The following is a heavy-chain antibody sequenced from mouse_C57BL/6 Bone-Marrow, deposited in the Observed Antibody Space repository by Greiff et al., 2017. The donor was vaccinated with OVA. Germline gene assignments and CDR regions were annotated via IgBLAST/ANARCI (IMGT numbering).Heavy chain of an antibody. Sequence: QVQLQQSGPELVKPGASVKISCKASGYAFSSSWMNWVKQRPGKGLEWIGRIYPGDGDTNYNGKFKGKATLTADKSSSTAYMQLSSLTSEDSAVYFCARGGYPVVARGDYWGQGTTLTVSS. CDR1: GYAFSSSW. CDR3: ARGGYPVVARGDY. CDR2: IYPGDGDT. V-gene: IGHV1-82*01. J-gene: IGHJ2*01. D-gene: IGHD1-1*01.